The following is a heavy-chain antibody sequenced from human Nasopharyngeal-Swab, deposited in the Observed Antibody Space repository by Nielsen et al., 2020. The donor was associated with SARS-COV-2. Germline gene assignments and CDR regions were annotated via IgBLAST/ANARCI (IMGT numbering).Heavy chain of an antibody. CDR2: ITSGSLYI. Sequence: GGSLRLSCVASGFSFSSYTMNWVRQAPGQGLEWVASITSGSLYIYYTDSLRGRFSISRDDATNSVFLHINGLRVDDTATYYCVRESPSWCEDYWGQGTLVTVSS. J-gene: IGHJ4*02. V-gene: IGHV3-21*01. CDR1: GFSFSSYT. D-gene: IGHD2-15*01. CDR3: VRESPSWCEDY.